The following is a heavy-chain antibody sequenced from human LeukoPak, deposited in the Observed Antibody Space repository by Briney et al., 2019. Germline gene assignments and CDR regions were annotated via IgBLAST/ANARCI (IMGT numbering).Heavy chain of an antibody. CDR2: IYTSGST. CDR3: ARDEYSSGWTVYYMDV. V-gene: IGHV4-4*07. D-gene: IGHD6-19*01. Sequence: SETLSLTCTVSGGSISSYYWSWIRQPAGKGLEWIGRIYTSGSTNYNPSFKSRVTMSVDTSKNQFSLKLSSVTAADTAVYYCARDEYSSGWTVYYMDVWGKGTTVTVSS. J-gene: IGHJ6*03. CDR1: GGSISSYY.